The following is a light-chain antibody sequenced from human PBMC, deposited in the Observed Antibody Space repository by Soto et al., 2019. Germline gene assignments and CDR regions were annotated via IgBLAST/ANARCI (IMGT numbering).Light chain of an antibody. V-gene: IGKV3-11*01. CDR2: DTS. Sequence: EIVLTQSPATLSLSPGERATLFCRASQSVSTYLAWYQQKPGQAPRLLIYDTSNRAAGIPARFSGSGSGTDFTLTISSLEPEDSAVYYCQRRSSWPPLSFGGGTNVEIK. CDR3: QRRSSWPPLS. J-gene: IGKJ4*01. CDR1: QSVSTY.